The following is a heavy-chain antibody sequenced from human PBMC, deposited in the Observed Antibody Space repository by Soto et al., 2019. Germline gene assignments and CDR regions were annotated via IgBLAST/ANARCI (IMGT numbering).Heavy chain of an antibody. D-gene: IGHD3-22*01. CDR2: IHYSGST. Sequence: SETLSLTCTVSGGSISRNIYYWGWIHPPPGKGLEWIGNIHYSGSTYYDSSLQSRVTISIDTSKNQFSLKLSSVTAADTAVYYCARTSGSGLKKLFDYWGQGTLVTVS. CDR3: ARTSGSGLKKLFDY. V-gene: IGHV4-39*01. J-gene: IGHJ4*02. CDR1: GGSISRNIYY.